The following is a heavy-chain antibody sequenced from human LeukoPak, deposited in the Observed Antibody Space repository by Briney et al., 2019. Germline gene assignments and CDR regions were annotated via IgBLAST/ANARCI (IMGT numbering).Heavy chain of an antibody. V-gene: IGHV1-8*02. CDR1: GYTFTTYA. J-gene: IGHJ4*02. Sequence: ASVKVSCKASGYTFTTYAMNWVRQATGQGLEWMGWMNPNSGNTGYAQKFQGRVTMTRNTSISTAYMELRSLKYEDTAVYHCARIIGFGEEWYDYWGQGTLVTVSS. D-gene: IGHD3-10*01. CDR2: MNPNSGNT. CDR3: ARIIGFGEEWYDY.